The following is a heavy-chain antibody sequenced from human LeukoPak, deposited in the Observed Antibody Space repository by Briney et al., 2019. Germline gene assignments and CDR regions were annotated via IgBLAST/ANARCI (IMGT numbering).Heavy chain of an antibody. CDR2: INHSGST. J-gene: IGHJ4*02. CDR1: GGSFSGYY. Sequence: SETLSLTCAVYGGSFSGYYWSWIRQPPGKGLEWIGEINHSGSTNYNPSLKSRVTISVDTSKNQFSLKLSSVTAADTAVYYCARRSLKNYDILTGYYPGYFDYWGQGTLVTVSS. V-gene: IGHV4-34*01. D-gene: IGHD3-9*01. CDR3: ARRSLKNYDILTGYYPGYFDY.